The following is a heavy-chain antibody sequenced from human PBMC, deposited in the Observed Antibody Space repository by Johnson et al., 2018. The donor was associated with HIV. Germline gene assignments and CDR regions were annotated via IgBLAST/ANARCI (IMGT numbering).Heavy chain of an antibody. V-gene: IGHV3-20*04. D-gene: IGHD2-21*01. J-gene: IGHJ3*02. CDR1: GFTFDDYG. CDR2: INWNGGST. Sequence: VQLVESGGGVVRPGGSLRLSCAASGFTFDDYGMSWVRQAPGKGLEWVSGINWNGGSTGYADSVKGRFTISRDNSKSTLYLQMHSLRTEDTAMYYCATIWPGNFAFDIWGQGTMVTVSS. CDR3: ATIWPGNFAFDI.